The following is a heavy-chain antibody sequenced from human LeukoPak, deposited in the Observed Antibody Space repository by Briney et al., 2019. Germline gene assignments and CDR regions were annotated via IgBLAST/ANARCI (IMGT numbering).Heavy chain of an antibody. CDR3: ARVEEGDSSSSDFDY. V-gene: IGHV1-18*01. D-gene: IGHD6-6*01. CDR1: GYTFTSYG. Sequence: ASVKVSCKASGYTFTSYGISWVRQAPGQGLEWMGWISAYNGNTNYAQKLQGRVTMTTDTSTSTAYMELRSLRSDDTAVYYCARVEEGDSSSSDFDYWGQGTLVTVSS. CDR2: ISAYNGNT. J-gene: IGHJ4*02.